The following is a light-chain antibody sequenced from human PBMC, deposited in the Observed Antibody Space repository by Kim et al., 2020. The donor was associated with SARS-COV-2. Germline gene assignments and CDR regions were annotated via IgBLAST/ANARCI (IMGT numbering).Light chain of an antibody. Sequence: FYASWYQQKAGQAPVVVIYAKNDRPSGIPDRFSGSTSGNTASLTITGAQAEDEADYYCNSRDSSGNHLVFGGGTKLTVL. CDR2: AKN. CDR3: NSRDSSGNHLV. V-gene: IGLV3-19*01. CDR1: FY. J-gene: IGLJ3*02.